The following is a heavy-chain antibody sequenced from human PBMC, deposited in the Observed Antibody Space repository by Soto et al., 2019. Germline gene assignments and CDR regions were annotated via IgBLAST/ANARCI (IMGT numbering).Heavy chain of an antibody. CDR1: GFTFSSYG. V-gene: IGHV3-33*01. CDR2: IWYDGSNK. CDR3: ARDGGGNYYYDSSGLDY. D-gene: IGHD3-22*01. Sequence: PGGSLRLSCAASGFTFSSYGMHWVRQAPGKGLEWVAVIWYDGSNKYYADSVKGRFTISRDNSKNTLYLQMNSLRAEDTAVYYCARDGGGNYYYDSSGLDYWGQGNLVTVSS. J-gene: IGHJ4*02.